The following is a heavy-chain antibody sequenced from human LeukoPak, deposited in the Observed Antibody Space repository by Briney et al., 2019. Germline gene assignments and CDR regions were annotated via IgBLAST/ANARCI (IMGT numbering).Heavy chain of an antibody. Sequence: ASVKVSCKASGYTFTSYDINWVRQATGQGLEWMGWMNPNSGNTGYAQKFQGRVTMTRNTSISTAYMELSSLRSEDTAVYYCARARGADTLYYYYYGMDVWGQGTTVTVSS. V-gene: IGHV1-8*01. CDR2: MNPNSGNT. D-gene: IGHD1-26*01. J-gene: IGHJ6*02. CDR1: GYTFTSYD. CDR3: ARARGADTLYYYYYGMDV.